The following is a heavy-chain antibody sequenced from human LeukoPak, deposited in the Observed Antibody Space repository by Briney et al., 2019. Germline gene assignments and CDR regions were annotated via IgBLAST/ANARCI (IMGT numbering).Heavy chain of an antibody. D-gene: IGHD6-13*01. CDR1: GGSISSYY. CDR3: ARDTGYSSSWYWSNYYYGMDV. CDR2: IYTSGST. Sequence: SETLSLTCTVSGGSISSYYWSWVRQPAGKGLEWIGRIYTSGSTNYNPSLKSRVTMSVDTSKNQFSLKLSSVTAADTAVYYCARDTGYSSSWYWSNYYYGMDVWGQGTTVTVSS. J-gene: IGHJ6*02. V-gene: IGHV4-4*07.